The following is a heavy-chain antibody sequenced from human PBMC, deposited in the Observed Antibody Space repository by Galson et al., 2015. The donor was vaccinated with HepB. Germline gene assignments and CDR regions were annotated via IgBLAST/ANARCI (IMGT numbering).Heavy chain of an antibody. CDR3: ARVGKSCSGGRCFDY. CDR1: GFNFTDYY. CDR2: MSSSSSYT. J-gene: IGHJ4*02. V-gene: IGHV3-11*06. Sequence: LRLSCAGSGFNFTDYYMTWIRQAPGKGLEWVSYMSSSSSYTSYADSVKGRFTISRDNAKNSLYLQMNSLRGEDTAVYYCARVGKSCSGGRCFDYWGQGTLVTVSS. D-gene: IGHD2-15*01.